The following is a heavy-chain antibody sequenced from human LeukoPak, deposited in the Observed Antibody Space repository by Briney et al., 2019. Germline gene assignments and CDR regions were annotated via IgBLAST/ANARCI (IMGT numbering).Heavy chain of an antibody. V-gene: IGHV5-51*01. Sequence: GESLNTSCKGSVYRSASEWIAGVRQMPAKGLGWRGMIYRGDSDTRYCPSFQGQVAISAASYISSAYLQWSSLKASDPAVYYCARRLTVTTEGNWFDPWGQGTLVTVSS. J-gene: IGHJ5*02. CDR3: ARRLTVTTEGNWFDP. D-gene: IGHD4-11*01. CDR2: IYRGDSDT. CDR1: VYRSASEW.